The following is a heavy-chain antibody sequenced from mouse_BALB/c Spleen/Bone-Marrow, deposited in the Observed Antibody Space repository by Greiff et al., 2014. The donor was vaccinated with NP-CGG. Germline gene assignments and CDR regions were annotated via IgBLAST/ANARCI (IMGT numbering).Heavy chain of an antibody. CDR3: LILEGNYGSTFAY. CDR1: GYSFTSYW. J-gene: IGHJ3*01. D-gene: IGHD1-1*01. CDR2: IHPSDTET. V-gene: IGHV1-74*01. Sequence: VQLQQSGAELVKPGASVKLSCKASGYSFTSYWMNWVKQRPGQGLEWIGMIHPSDTETRLNQRFKDKATLTVDKSSSTAYMQLSSPTSEDSAVYYCLILEGNYGSTFAYWGQGTLVTVSA.